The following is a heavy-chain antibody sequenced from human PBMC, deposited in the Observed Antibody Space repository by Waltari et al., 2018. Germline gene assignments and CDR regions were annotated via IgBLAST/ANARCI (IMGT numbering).Heavy chain of an antibody. Sequence: EVQLLESGGGLVQPGGSLRLSCAASGFTFSSYAMSWVRQAPGKWLEVVSVIYSGGSTYYADSVKGRFTISRDNSKNTLYLQMNSLRAEDTAVYYCAKDDLVIIHWGQGTLVTVSS. CDR3: AKDDLVIIH. V-gene: IGHV3-23*03. J-gene: IGHJ4*02. CDR2: IYSGGST. CDR1: GFTFSSYA. D-gene: IGHD3-22*01.